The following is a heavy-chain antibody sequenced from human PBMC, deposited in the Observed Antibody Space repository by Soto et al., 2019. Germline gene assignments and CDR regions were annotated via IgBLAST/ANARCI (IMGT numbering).Heavy chain of an antibody. CDR1: RFTFSIYY. D-gene: IGHD1-1*01. V-gene: IGHV3-11*06. CDR3: ARGEPETSYSYGMDV. J-gene: IGHJ6*02. CDR2: ISSSSSYT. Sequence: GGSLTLSCAASRFTFSIYYMSWTRQAPGKGLEWVSYISSSSSYTNYADSVKGRFTISRDNAKNSLYLQMNSLRAEDTAVYYCARGEPETSYSYGMDVWGQGTTVTVSS.